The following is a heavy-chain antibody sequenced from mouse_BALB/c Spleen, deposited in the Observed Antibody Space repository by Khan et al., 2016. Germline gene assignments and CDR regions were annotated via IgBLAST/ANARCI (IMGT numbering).Heavy chain of an antibody. V-gene: IGHV1S53*02. CDR2: ISPGNGDI. CDR3: KSTPDPLFDC. J-gene: IGHJ2*01. Sequence: QVQLQQSDAELVKPGASVKISCKASGYTFTDHAIHWVKQKPEQGLEWIGYISPGNGDIQYNEKFKGKATLTADRSSSTAYMQLNSLTSEDSAVXFCKSTPDPLFDCWRQGTTLTVSS. CDR1: GYTFTDHA.